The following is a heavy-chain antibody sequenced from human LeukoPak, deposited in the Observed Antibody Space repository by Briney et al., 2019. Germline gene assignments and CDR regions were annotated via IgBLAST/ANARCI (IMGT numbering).Heavy chain of an antibody. D-gene: IGHD6-13*01. Sequence: GASVKVSCKASGYTFTSYDINWVRQATGQGLEWMGWMNPNSGNTGYAQKFQGRVTMTRNTSISTAYMELSSLRSEDTAVYYCVRGRASGSSSLNWFDPWGQGTLVSVSS. J-gene: IGHJ5*02. CDR2: MNPNSGNT. CDR1: GYTFTSYD. V-gene: IGHV1-8*01. CDR3: VRGRASGSSSLNWFDP.